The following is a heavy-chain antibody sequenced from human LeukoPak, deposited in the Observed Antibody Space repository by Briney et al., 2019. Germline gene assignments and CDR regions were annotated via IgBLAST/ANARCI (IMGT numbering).Heavy chain of an antibody. CDR2: INHSGST. D-gene: IGHD5-18*01. CDR3: ARHSTHYYYMDV. Sequence: SETLSLTCAVYGGSFSGYYWSWIRQPPGKGLEWIGEINHSGSTNYNPSLKSRVTISVDTSENQFSLKLSSVTAADTAVYYCARHSTHYYYMDVWGKGTTVTISS. V-gene: IGHV4-34*01. CDR1: GGSFSGYY. J-gene: IGHJ6*03.